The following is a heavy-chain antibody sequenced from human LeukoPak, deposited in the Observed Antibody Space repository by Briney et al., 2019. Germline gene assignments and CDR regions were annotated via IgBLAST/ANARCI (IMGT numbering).Heavy chain of an antibody. Sequence: GGSLRLSCAASGSTFSSYAMSWVRQAPGKGLEWVSAISGSGGSTYYADSVKGRFTISRDNSKNTLYLQMNSLRAEDTAVYYCAKDQYCSSTSCYFPLYYYYGMDVWGQGTTVTVSS. V-gene: IGHV3-23*01. CDR1: GSTFSSYA. CDR3: AKDQYCSSTSCYFPLYYYYGMDV. D-gene: IGHD2-2*01. CDR2: ISGSGGST. J-gene: IGHJ6*02.